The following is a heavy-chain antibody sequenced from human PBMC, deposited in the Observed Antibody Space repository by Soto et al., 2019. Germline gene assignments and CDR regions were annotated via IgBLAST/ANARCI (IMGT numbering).Heavy chain of an antibody. CDR3: ARHFRIRGATPDY. J-gene: IGHJ4*02. V-gene: IGHV4-39*01. CDR2: IYYSGST. Sequence: QLQLQESGPGLVKPSETLSLTCTVSGGSISSSSYYWGWIRQPPGKGLEWIGSIYYSGSTYYNPPLKSRVTISVDTSKNQFSLKLSSVTAADTAVYYCARHFRIRGATPDYWGQGTLVTVSS. D-gene: IGHD1-26*01. CDR1: GGSISSSSYY.